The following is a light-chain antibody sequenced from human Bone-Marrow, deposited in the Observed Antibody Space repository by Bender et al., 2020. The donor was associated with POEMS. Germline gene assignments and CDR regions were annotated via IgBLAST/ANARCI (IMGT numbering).Light chain of an antibody. CDR1: NSNIGNNY. CDR3: QSYDNSLGGWV. CDR2: END. J-gene: IGLJ3*02. V-gene: IGLV1-51*02. Sequence: QSVLTQPPSVSAAPGQKVTISCSESNSNIGNNYVSWYQQLPGTAPKLLIYENDQRLSRIPDRFSGSKSGTSASLAITGLQAEDEGDYYCQSYDNSLGGWVFGGGTKLTVL.